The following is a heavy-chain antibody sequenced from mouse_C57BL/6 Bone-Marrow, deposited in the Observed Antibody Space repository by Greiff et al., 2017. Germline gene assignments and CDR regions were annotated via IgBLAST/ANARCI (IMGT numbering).Heavy chain of an antibody. CDR3: AREGFITTVPCAY. J-gene: IGHJ3*01. CDR2: IDPSDSYT. V-gene: IGHV1-69*01. D-gene: IGHD1-1*01. CDR1: GYTFTSYW. Sequence: VQLQQPGAELVKPGASVKLSCKASGYTFTSYWMHWVKQRPGRGLEWIGRIDPSDSYTNYNQKFKGKSTLTVDKSSSTAYMQLSSLTSEDSAVYYCAREGFITTVPCAYWGQGTLVTVSA.